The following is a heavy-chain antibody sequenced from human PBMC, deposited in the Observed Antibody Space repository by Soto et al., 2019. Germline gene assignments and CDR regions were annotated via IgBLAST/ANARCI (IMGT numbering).Heavy chain of an antibody. D-gene: IGHD2-15*01. CDR3: ARGPTEYCSGGSCYRDGAFDI. CDR2: IGTAGDT. V-gene: IGHV3-13*01. J-gene: IGHJ3*02. CDR1: GFTVSSYD. Sequence: PGGSLRLSCAASGFTVSSYDMHWVRQATGKGLEWVSAIGTAGDTYYPGSVKGRFTISRENAKNSLYLQMNSLRAGDTAVYYCARGPTEYCSGGSCYRDGAFDIWGQGTMVTVSS.